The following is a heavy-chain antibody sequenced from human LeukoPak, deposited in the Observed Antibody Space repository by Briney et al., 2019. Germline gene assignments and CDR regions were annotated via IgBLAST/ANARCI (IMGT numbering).Heavy chain of an antibody. CDR3: ARDYTARSTSYYYYGIDV. CDR1: GFTFSDYY. Sequence: PGGSLRLSCAASGFTFSDYYMSWIRQAPGKGLEWVSYISSSGSTIYYADSVKGRFTISRDNAKNSLYLQMNSLRAEDTAVYYCARDYTARSTSYYYYGIDVWGQGTTVTVSS. J-gene: IGHJ6*02. D-gene: IGHD2-2*01. V-gene: IGHV3-11*01. CDR2: ISSSGSTI.